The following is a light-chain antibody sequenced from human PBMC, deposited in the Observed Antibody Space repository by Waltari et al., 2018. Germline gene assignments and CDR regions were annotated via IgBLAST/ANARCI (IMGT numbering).Light chain of an antibody. V-gene: IGLV2-8*01. Sequence: QSALTQPPSASGSPGQSVTISCTGTSSDVGGYNFVSWYQHNPGKAPRLIIYEVSERPSGVPGRFSGSKSGNTASLTVSGLQAEYEADYYCSSYVANNNPVFGGGTKLTVL. CDR3: SSYVANNNPV. CDR1: SSDVGGYNF. J-gene: IGLJ2*01. CDR2: EVS.